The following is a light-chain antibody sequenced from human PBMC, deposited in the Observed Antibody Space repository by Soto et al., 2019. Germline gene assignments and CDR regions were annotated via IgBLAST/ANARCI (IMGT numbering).Light chain of an antibody. V-gene: IGLV1-36*01. J-gene: IGLJ3*02. Sequence: QSVLTQPTSVSEAPRQRVTISCSGGSSNIGNNAVNWYQQVPRKAPKLLIYYDDLVASGVSDRFSGSKSDTSASLAISGLQSEDEAVYYCAAWDDSLNGWVFGGGTKLTVL. CDR1: SSNIGNNA. CDR2: YDD. CDR3: AAWDDSLNGWV.